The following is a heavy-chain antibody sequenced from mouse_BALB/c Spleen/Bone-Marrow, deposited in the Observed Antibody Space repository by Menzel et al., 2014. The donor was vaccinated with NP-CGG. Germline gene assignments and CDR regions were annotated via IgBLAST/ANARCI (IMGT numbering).Heavy chain of an antibody. V-gene: IGHV1-4*02. CDR3: AREGTYYAYFDY. Sequence: VQLQQSAAELARPGASVKLSCKASGYIFTSYTIQWIKPRPGQGLEWIGYINPSIGYTEYNQKFKDKTTLTADTSSSTTYMQLSGLTSEDSAVYYCAREGTYYAYFDYWGQGTTLTVSS. CDR2: INPSIGYT. J-gene: IGHJ2*01. CDR1: GYIFTSYT. D-gene: IGHD1-1*01.